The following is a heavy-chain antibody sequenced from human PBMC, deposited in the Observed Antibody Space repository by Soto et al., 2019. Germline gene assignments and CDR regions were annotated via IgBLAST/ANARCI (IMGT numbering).Heavy chain of an antibody. CDR3: AKSGSSGWYGWFDP. CDR1: GFSLRTSGVG. D-gene: IGHD6-19*01. V-gene: IGHV2-5*01. CDR2: IYWNDDK. J-gene: IGHJ5*02. Sequence: SGPTLVNPTHPLTLTCIFSGFSLRTSGVGVGWIRQPPGKALEWLGFIYWNDDKRYSPSLKSRLTITKDTSKNQVVLTMTNMDPVDTATYYCAKSGSSGWYGWFDPWGQGTLVPVSS.